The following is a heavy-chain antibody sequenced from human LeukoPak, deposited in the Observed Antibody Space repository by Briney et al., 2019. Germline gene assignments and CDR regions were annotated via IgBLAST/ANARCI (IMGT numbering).Heavy chain of an antibody. Sequence: GGSLRLSCAASGFTFSSYAMSWVRQAPGKGLEWVSAISGSGGSTYYADSVKGRFTISRDNSKNTLYLKMNSLRAEDTAVYYCARAIVGAIDYWGQGTLVTVSS. CDR1: GFTFSSYA. J-gene: IGHJ4*02. V-gene: IGHV3-23*01. D-gene: IGHD1-26*01. CDR3: ARAIVGAIDY. CDR2: ISGSGGST.